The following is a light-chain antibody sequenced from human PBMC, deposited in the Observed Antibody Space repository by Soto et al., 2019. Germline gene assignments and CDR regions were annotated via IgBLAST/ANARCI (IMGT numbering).Light chain of an antibody. CDR3: QQSYSTPRT. CDR1: QSISST. J-gene: IGKJ1*01. Sequence: DIQMTQSPSSLSASVGDQVTINCRASQSISSTLNWYQQKPGEAPKLLIYATSTLHSGVPSRVSGSASGTDVTLTISSLQPEDFATYYCQQSYSTPRTFGQGTKVDIK. CDR2: ATS. V-gene: IGKV1-39*01.